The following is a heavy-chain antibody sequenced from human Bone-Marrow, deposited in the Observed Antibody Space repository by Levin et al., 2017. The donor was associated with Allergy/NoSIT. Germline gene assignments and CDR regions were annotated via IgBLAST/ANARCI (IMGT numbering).Heavy chain of an antibody. J-gene: IGHJ1*01. CDR3: ARMGVSEYFQH. CDR2: IYSGGSI. V-gene: IGHV3-53*01. D-gene: IGHD1-26*01. CDR1: GFIVSGDY. Sequence: GGSLRLSCAVSGFIVSGDYMSWVRQAPGKGPEWVSVIYSGGSIYYTDSVKGRFVISRDSSKNTLYLQMNSLRAEDTAVYYCARMGVSEYFQHWGQGTRVNVSS.